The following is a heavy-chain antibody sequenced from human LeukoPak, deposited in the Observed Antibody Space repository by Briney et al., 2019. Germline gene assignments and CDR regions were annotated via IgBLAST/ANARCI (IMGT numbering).Heavy chain of an antibody. V-gene: IGHV3-33*06. J-gene: IGHJ3*02. CDR1: GFTFSNYG. CDR2: IWYDGSKK. D-gene: IGHD4-17*01. Sequence: PGGSLRLSCAASGFTFSNYGMRWVRQAPGKGLEWVAVIWYDGSKKYYPDSVKGRFTISRDSSKNTLYLQMNSLRTEETAVYYCAKGAHIYGHYSAFDIWGQGTMVTVSS. CDR3: AKGAHIYGHYSAFDI.